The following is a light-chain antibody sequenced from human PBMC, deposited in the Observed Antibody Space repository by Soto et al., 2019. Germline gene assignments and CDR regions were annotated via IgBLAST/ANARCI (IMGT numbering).Light chain of an antibody. CDR2: KAS. V-gene: IGKV1-5*03. J-gene: IGKJ1*01. CDR3: QQHHEYAAWT. CDR1: QSVSIW. Sequence: DIQMTQSPSTLSASVGDRVTITCRASQSVSIWLAWYQQEPGKAPNLLIYKASSLQSGVPSRFSGSGSGTEFTLTISGLQPEDSATYYCQQHHEYAAWTFGQGTKVDIK.